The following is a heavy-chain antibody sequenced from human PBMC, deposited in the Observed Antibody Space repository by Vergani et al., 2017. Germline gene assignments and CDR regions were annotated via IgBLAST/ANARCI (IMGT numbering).Heavy chain of an antibody. CDR2: INSDGSST. D-gene: IGHD4-17*01. CDR1: GFTFSSYW. Sequence: EVQLVESGGGLVQPGGSLRLSCAASGFTFSSYWMHWVRQAPGKGLVWVSRINSDGSSTSYADSVKGRFTISRDNAKNTLYLQMNSLRAEDTAVYYCARVSYGDFPDIYWYFDLWGRGTLVTVSS. J-gene: IGHJ2*01. V-gene: IGHV3-74*01. CDR3: ARVSYGDFPDIYWYFDL.